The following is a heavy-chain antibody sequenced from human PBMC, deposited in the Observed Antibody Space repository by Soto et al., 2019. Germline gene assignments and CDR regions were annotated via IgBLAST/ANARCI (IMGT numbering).Heavy chain of an antibody. CDR2: IYYSGST. CDR1: GGSISSSSYY. CDR3: ARQGTKKYYYDSSGYYPFDY. J-gene: IGHJ4*02. V-gene: IGHV4-39*01. D-gene: IGHD3-22*01. Sequence: SETLSLTCTVSGGSISSSSYYWGWIRQPPGKGLEWIGSIYYSGSTYYNPSLKSRVTISVDTSKNQFSLKLSSVTAADTAVYYCARQGTKKYYYDSSGYYPFDYWGQGTLVTVS.